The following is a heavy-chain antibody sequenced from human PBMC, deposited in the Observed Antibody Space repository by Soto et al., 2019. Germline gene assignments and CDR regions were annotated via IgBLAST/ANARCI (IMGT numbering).Heavy chain of an antibody. V-gene: IGHV1-69*01. CDR2: IIPISGTA. D-gene: IGHD2-2*01. Sequence: QVQLVQSGAEVQKPGSSVKVSCKASGGTFSSYAISWVRQAPGQGLEWMGGIIPISGTANYAQKFQGRVTLTADESPSTAYMELSSLRSEDTAVYYCARSQGSSTSLEIYYYYYYGMDVWGQGTTVTVSS. J-gene: IGHJ6*02. CDR3: ARSQGSSTSLEIYYYYYYGMDV. CDR1: GGTFSSYA.